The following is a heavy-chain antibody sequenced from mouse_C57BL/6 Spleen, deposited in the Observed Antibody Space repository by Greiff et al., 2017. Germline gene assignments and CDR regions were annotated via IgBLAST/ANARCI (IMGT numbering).Heavy chain of an antibody. CDR1: GFNIKDDY. V-gene: IGHV14-4*01. Sequence: VQLKQSGAELVRPGASVKLSCTASGFNIKDDYMHWVKQRPEQGLEWIGWIDPENGDTEYASKFQGKATITADTSSNTAYLQLSSLTSEDTAVYYCTRGYYVFYAMDYWGQGTSVTVSS. CDR3: TRGYYVFYAMDY. J-gene: IGHJ4*01. CDR2: IDPENGDT. D-gene: IGHD2-3*01.